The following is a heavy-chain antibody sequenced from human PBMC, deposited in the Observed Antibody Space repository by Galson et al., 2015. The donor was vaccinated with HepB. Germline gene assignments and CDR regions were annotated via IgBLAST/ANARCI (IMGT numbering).Heavy chain of an antibody. V-gene: IGHV4-39*01. CDR3: ARPLVLNGRFTPGVGPFHI. Sequence: ETLSLTCTVSGGSVSGGQYYWGWIRQSPTKGLDWIGSIYFGGRTYFSPSFQSRVAMSVDTSKNRLSLTLRSVTAADTAVYYCARPLVLNGRFTPGVGPFHIWGHGTMVTVSA. CDR2: IYFGGRT. D-gene: IGHD2-8*01. CDR1: GGSVSGGQYY. J-gene: IGHJ3*02.